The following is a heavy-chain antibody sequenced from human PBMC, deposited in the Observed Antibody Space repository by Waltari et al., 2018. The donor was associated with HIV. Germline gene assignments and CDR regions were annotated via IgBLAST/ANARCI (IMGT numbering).Heavy chain of an antibody. V-gene: IGHV3-74*01. CDR3: ARGGHCSGISCYTGDYSYGLDV. D-gene: IGHD2-2*02. J-gene: IGHJ6*02. CDR1: GFTFSSYW. Sequence: EVQLVESGGGLVQPGGSLRLSCAASGFTFSSYWIHWVRQAPGKGLVWVSRMNTDGSSTSYADTGKGRFTISRDNAKNTLYLQMNSLRAEDTAVYYCARGGHCSGISCYTGDYSYGLDVWGQGTTVTVSS. CDR2: MNTDGSST.